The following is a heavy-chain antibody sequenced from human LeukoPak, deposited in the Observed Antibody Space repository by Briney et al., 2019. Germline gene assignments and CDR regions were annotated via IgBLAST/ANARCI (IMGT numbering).Heavy chain of an antibody. CDR1: GFTVSSNY. CDR2: IYSGGST. D-gene: IGHD6-19*01. Sequence: GGSLRLSCAASGFTVSSNYMSWVRQAPGKGLEWVSVIYSGGSTYYADSVKGRFTISRDNSKNTLYLQMNSLRAEDTAVYYCARDRRQWLARGMDVWGQGTTVTVSS. CDR3: ARDRRQWLARGMDV. V-gene: IGHV3-66*01. J-gene: IGHJ6*02.